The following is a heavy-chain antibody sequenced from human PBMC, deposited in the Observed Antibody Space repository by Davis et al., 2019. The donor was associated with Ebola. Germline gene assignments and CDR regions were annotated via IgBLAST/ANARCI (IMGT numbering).Heavy chain of an antibody. CDR1: GGTFSSYA. CDR3: ATAPMGRLMTSTLPSV. D-gene: IGHD2-21*02. V-gene: IGHV1-69*13. Sequence: AASVKVSCKASGGTFSSYAISWVRQAPGQGLEWMGGIIPIFGTANYAQKFQGRVTITADESTSTAYMELSSLRAEDTAVYYCATAPMGRLMTSTLPSVWGQGTTVTVSS. CDR2: IIPIFGTA. J-gene: IGHJ6*02.